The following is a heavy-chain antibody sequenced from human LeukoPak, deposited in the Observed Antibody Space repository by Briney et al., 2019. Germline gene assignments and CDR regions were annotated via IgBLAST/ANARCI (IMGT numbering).Heavy chain of an antibody. D-gene: IGHD6-13*01. Sequence: ASVKVSCTASGGTFSSYAISWVRQAPGQRLEWMGWINAGNGNTKYSQKFQGRVTITRDTSASTAYMELSSLRSEDTTVYYCAREGIAAAGDFDYWGQGTLVTVSS. CDR1: GGTFSSYA. CDR2: INAGNGNT. J-gene: IGHJ4*02. V-gene: IGHV1-3*01. CDR3: AREGIAAAGDFDY.